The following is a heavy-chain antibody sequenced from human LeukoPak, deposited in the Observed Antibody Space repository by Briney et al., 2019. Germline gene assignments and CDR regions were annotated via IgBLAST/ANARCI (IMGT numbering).Heavy chain of an antibody. D-gene: IGHD3-10*01. CDR2: ISSSSSTI. CDR1: GFTFSSYS. CDR3: ASAVLLWFGGYPDY. J-gene: IGHJ4*02. Sequence: GGSLRLSCAASGFTFSSYSMIWVRQAPGKGLEWVSYISSSSSTIYYADSVKGRFTISRDNAKNSLYLQMNSLRAEDTAVYYCASAVLLWFGGYPDYWGQGTLVTVSS. V-gene: IGHV3-48*01.